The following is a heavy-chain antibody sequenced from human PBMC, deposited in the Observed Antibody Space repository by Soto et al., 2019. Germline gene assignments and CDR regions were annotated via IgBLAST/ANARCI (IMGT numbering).Heavy chain of an antibody. D-gene: IGHD3-10*01. CDR1: GFTFISYG. J-gene: IGHJ4*02. CDR2: IWYDGSNK. Sequence: QVQLVESGGGVVQPGRSLRLSCAASGFTFISYGMHWVRQAPGKGLEWVAVIWYDGSNKYYADSVKGRFTISRDNSKNTLYLQMNSLRAEDTAVYYCARDIGRFGEAFDYWGQGTLVTVSS. V-gene: IGHV3-33*01. CDR3: ARDIGRFGEAFDY.